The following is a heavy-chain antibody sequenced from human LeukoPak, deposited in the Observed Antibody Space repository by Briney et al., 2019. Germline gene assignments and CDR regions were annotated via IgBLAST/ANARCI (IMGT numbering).Heavy chain of an antibody. J-gene: IGHJ5*02. D-gene: IGHD6-13*01. V-gene: IGHV4-61*01. CDR2: IYYSGST. CDR1: GGSVSSGSYY. CDR3: ARAAAGIFGRGHVHWFDP. Sequence: PSETLSLTCTVSGGSVSSGSYYWSWIRQPPGKGLEWIGYIYYSGSTNYNPSLKSRVTISVDTSKNQFSLKLSSVTAADTAVYYCARAAAGIFGRGHVHWFDPWGQGTLVTVSS.